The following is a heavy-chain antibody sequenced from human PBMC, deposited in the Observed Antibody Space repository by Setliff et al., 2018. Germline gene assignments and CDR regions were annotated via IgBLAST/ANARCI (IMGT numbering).Heavy chain of an antibody. D-gene: IGHD2-21*02. CDR3: ARESVVVVTTTNYYYYIDV. CDR2: TIPMFGTT. V-gene: IGHV1-69*05. J-gene: IGHJ6*03. CDR1: GGTFSSYG. Sequence: GASVKVSCKASGGTFSSYGISWVRQAPGQGLEWMGGTIPMFGTTSYARQFLGRVTITTDESSSTGYMELSSLRSEDTAVYFCARESVVVVTTTNYYYYIDVWGEGTTVTVSS.